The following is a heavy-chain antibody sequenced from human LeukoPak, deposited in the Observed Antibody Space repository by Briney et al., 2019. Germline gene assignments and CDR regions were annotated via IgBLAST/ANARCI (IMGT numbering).Heavy chain of an antibody. J-gene: IGHJ6*03. CDR3: ATHSGWNPAYYYYMDV. V-gene: IGHV4-34*01. D-gene: IGHD6-19*01. CDR1: GGSFSAYY. Sequence: SETLSLTCAVYGGSFSAYYWGWIRQPPGKGLEWIGEINHSGSTNYNPSLKSRVTISVDTSKNQFSLKLSSVTAADTAVYYCATHSGWNPAYYYYMDVWGKGTTVTVSS. CDR2: INHSGST.